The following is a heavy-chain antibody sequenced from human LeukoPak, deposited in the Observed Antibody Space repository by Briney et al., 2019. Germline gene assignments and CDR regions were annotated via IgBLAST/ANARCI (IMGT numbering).Heavy chain of an antibody. D-gene: IGHD3-10*01. V-gene: IGHV4-61*02. Sequence: SGTLSLTCTVSGGSISSGSYYWSWIRQPAGKGLEWIGRIYTSGSTNYNPFLKSRVTISVDTSKNQFSLKLSSATAADTAVYYCARGSAWLKCYFDYWGQGTLVTVSS. CDR3: ARGSAWLKCYFDY. CDR2: IYTSGST. CDR1: GGSISSGSYY. J-gene: IGHJ4*02.